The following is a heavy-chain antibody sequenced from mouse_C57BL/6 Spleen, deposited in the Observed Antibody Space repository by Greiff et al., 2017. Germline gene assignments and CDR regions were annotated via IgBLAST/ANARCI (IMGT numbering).Heavy chain of an antibody. CDR3: ARQKATVVATEAMDY. Sequence: EVQVVESGGGLVKPGGSLKLSCAASGFTFSSYTMSWVRQTPEKRLEWVATISGGGGNTYYPDSVKGRFTISRDNAKNTLYLQMSSLRSEDTALYYCARQKATVVATEAMDYWGQGTSVTVSS. CDR2: ISGGGGNT. CDR1: GFTFSSYT. V-gene: IGHV5-9*01. J-gene: IGHJ4*01. D-gene: IGHD1-1*01.